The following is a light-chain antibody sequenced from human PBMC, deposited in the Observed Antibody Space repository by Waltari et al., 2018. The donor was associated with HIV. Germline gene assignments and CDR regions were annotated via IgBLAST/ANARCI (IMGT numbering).Light chain of an antibody. Sequence: EIVMTQSPATLSVSPGERATLSCRASQSVRSNLAWYQQKPGQAPRLLIYGASTRATGIPARFSGSGSGTEFTLTISSLQSEDFAVYCCQQYNNWPPTFGQGTKVEIK. V-gene: IGKV3-15*01. CDR1: QSVRSN. J-gene: IGKJ1*01. CDR3: QQYNNWPPT. CDR2: GAS.